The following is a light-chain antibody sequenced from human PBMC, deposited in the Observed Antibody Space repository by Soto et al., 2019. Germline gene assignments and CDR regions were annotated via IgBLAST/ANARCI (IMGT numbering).Light chain of an antibody. J-gene: IGLJ1*01. CDR1: SSDVGSYNL. Sequence: QSALTQPASVSGSPGQSITISFTGTSSDVGSYNLVSWYQHHPGKAPKLMIFEVSKRPSGVSNRFSGSKSGNTASLTISGLQAEDEAEYYCCSYAGTYVFGTGTKVTVL. V-gene: IGLV2-23*02. CDR2: EVS. CDR3: CSYAGTYV.